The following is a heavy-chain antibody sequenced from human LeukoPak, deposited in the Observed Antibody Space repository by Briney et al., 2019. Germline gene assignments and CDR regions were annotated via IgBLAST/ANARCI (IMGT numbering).Heavy chain of an antibody. CDR1: GYSINNGYF. Sequence: SETLSLTCTVSGYSINNGYFWGWIRQPPGKGLEYIGTVFHSGDTYYNPSLKSRVTISLDTSTNEISLKLRSATAADTAVYYCVRGLRSGSNYFFYGMDVWGKGTTVTASS. D-gene: IGHD3-10*01. CDR2: VFHSGDT. J-gene: IGHJ6*04. CDR3: VRGLRSGSNYFFYGMDV. V-gene: IGHV4-38-2*02.